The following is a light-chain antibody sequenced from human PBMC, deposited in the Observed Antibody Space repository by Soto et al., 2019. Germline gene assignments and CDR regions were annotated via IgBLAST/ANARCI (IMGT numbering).Light chain of an antibody. V-gene: IGLV2-14*01. Sequence: QSVLTQPASVSGSPGRSITTPCTGTSSDVGGYNYVSWYQQHPGKPPNPIIFVVSNRPSGVSNRFSGSKSGNSASLTISGLQAEDEADYYCSSYTGSNTPVVFGGGTKVTVL. CDR3: SSYTGSNTPVV. CDR1: SSDVGGYNY. J-gene: IGLJ2*01. CDR2: VVS.